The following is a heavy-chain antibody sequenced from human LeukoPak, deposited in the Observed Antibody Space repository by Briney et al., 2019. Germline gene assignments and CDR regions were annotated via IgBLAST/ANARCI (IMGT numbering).Heavy chain of an antibody. CDR3: ARGGVRYCSSTSCSRYYYYYMDV. Sequence: ASVKVSCKASGGTFSSYAISWVRQAPGQGLEWMGGIIPIFDTANYAQKFQGRVTITTDESTSTAYMELSSLRSEDTAVYYCARGGVRYCSSTSCSRYYYYYMDVWGKGTTVTVSS. D-gene: IGHD2-2*01. CDR1: GGTFSSYA. CDR2: IIPIFDTA. V-gene: IGHV1-69*05. J-gene: IGHJ6*03.